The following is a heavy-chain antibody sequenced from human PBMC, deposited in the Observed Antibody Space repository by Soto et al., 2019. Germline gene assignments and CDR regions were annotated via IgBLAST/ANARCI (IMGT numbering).Heavy chain of an antibody. CDR1: GFTFSSYA. CDR3: AKDRGDIVVVPAAIASFDY. J-gene: IGHJ4*02. V-gene: IGHV3-23*01. CDR2: ISGSGGST. Sequence: GGSLRLSCAASGFTFSSYAMSWVRQAPGKGLEWVSAISGSGGSTYYADSVKGRFTISRDNSKNTLYLQMNSLRAEDTAVYYCAKDRGDIVVVPAAIASFDYWGQGTLGTVSS. D-gene: IGHD2-2*01.